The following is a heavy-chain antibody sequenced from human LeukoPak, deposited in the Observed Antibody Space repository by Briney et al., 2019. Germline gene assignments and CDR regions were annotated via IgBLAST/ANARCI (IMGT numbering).Heavy chain of an antibody. Sequence: SQTLSLTCTVSGGSISGGGYYWSWIRQHPGKGLEWIGYIYYSGSTYYNPSLKSRVTISVDTSKNQFSLKLSSVTAADTAVYYCARYPRAGYNWFDPWGQGTLVTVSS. V-gene: IGHV4-31*03. CDR2: IYYSGST. CDR1: GGSISGGGYY. J-gene: IGHJ5*02. D-gene: IGHD3-10*01. CDR3: ARYPRAGYNWFDP.